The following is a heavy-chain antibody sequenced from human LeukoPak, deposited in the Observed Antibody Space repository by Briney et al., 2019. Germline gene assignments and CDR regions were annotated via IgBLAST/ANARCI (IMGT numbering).Heavy chain of an antibody. J-gene: IGHJ4*02. CDR2: ISSSGSTI. CDR1: GFTFSDYY. Sequence: PGGSLRLSCAASGFTFSDYYMSRIRQAPGKGLEWVSYISSSGSTIYYADSVKGRFTISRDNAKNSLYLQMNSLRAEDTAVYYCARELADDFWSGYYLNYFDYWGQGTLVTVSS. V-gene: IGHV3-11*04. D-gene: IGHD3-3*01. CDR3: ARELADDFWSGYYLNYFDY.